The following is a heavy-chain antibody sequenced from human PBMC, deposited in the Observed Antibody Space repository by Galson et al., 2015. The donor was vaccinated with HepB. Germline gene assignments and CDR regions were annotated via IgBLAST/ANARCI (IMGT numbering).Heavy chain of an antibody. V-gene: IGHV3-7*03. CDR2: IKPDGTVQ. CDR3: ARDRDGGWSYDC. Sequence: SLRLSCAASRFTFSTYWMHWVRQAPGKGLEWVASIKPDGTVQVYVDSVKGRFTISRDNAKNSLSLQMNSLRVEDTAVYYCARDRDGGWSYDCWGQGILVTVSS. D-gene: IGHD6-19*01. J-gene: IGHJ4*02. CDR1: RFTFSTYW.